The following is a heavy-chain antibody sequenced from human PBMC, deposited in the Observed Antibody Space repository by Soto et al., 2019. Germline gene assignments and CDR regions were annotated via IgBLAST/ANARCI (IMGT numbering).Heavy chain of an antibody. CDR1: GFTFSSYD. J-gene: IGHJ4*02. D-gene: IGHD6-13*01. CDR2: ISYDGSNK. Sequence: GGSLRLSCAASGFTFSSYDMHWARQAPGKGLEWVAVISYDGSNKYYADSVKGRFTISGDNSKNTLYLQMKSLRGEDTAVYYCAKGQPRIAVAGNLDYWGQGTLVTVSS. CDR3: AKGQPRIAVAGNLDY. V-gene: IGHV3-30*18.